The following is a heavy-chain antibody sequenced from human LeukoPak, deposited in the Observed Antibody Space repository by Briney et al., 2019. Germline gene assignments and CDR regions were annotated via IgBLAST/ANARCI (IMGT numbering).Heavy chain of an antibody. CDR2: ISWNSGSI. V-gene: IGHV3-9*01. CDR3: AKDRSSHIAELTFDY. Sequence: QPGRSLRLSCAASGFTFDDYAMHWVRQAPGKGLEWVSGISWNSGSIGYADSVKGRFTISRDNAKNSLYLQMNSLRAEDTALYYCAKDRSSHIAELTFDYWGQGTLVTVSS. CDR1: GFTFDDYA. D-gene: IGHD6-13*01. J-gene: IGHJ4*02.